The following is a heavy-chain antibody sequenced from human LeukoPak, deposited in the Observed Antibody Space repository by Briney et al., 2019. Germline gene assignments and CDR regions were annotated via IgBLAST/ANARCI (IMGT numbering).Heavy chain of an antibody. D-gene: IGHD3-10*01. J-gene: IGHJ4*02. V-gene: IGHV3-21*01. CDR3: ARDASRGLVSDY. Sequence: GGSLRLSCAGSGFTFSSYGMNWVRQAPGKGLEWVSSISSSSRNIFYADSVTGRFTISRDNAKNSLYLQMNSLRAEDTAVYYCARDASRGLVSDYWGQGTLVTVSS. CDR1: GFTFSSYG. CDR2: ISSSSRNI.